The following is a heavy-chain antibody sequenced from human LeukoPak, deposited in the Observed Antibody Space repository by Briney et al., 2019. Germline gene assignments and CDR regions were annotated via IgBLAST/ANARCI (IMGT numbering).Heavy chain of an antibody. V-gene: IGHV4-39*01. Sequence: PSETLSPTCTVSGDSISSSDYYWGWIRQPPGKGLEWIGSIYYSGSTYYNPSLKSRVNISVDTSNNNQFSLKLSSVTAADTAVYYCARRASLCCRFDSWGQGTLVTVSS. CDR1: GDSISSSDYY. J-gene: IGHJ4*02. CDR3: ARRASLCCRFDS. CDR2: IYYSGST. D-gene: IGHD2-15*01.